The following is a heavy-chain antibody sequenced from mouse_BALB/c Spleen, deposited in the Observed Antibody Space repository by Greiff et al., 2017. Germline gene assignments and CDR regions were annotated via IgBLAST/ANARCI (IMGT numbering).Heavy chain of an antibody. CDR1: GFNIKDTY. V-gene: IGHV14-3*02. D-gene: IGHD4-1*01. CDR3: ARSAWDGWYFDV. Sequence: EVQLQQSGAELVKPGASVKLSCTASGFNIKDTYMHWVKQRPEQGLEWIGRIDPANGNTKYDPKFQGKATITADTSSNTAYLQLSSLTSEDTAVYYCARSAWDGWYFDVWGAGTTVTVSS. CDR2: IDPANGNT. J-gene: IGHJ1*01.